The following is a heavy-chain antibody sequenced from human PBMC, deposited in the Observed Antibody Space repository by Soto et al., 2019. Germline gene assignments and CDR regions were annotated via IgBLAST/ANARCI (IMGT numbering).Heavy chain of an antibody. CDR3: ARDPEGGAYCGGDCSADDAFDI. CDR2: ISYDGSNK. D-gene: IGHD2-21*02. CDR1: GFTFSSYA. Sequence: GGSLRLSCASSGFTFSSYAMHWVRQAPGKGLEWVAVISYDGSNKYYADSVKGRLTISRDNSKNTLYLQMNSLRAEDTAVYYCARDPEGGAYCGGDCSADDAFDIWGQGTMVTVSS. V-gene: IGHV3-30-3*01. J-gene: IGHJ3*02.